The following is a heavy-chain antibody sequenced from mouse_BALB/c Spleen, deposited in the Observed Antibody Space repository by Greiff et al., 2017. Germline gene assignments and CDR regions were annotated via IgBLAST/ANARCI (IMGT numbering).Heavy chain of an antibody. D-gene: IGHD2-10*02. CDR1: GFTFSNYW. J-gene: IGHJ2*01. CDR2: IRLKSNNYAT. V-gene: IGHV6-6*02. Sequence: EVKLVESGGGLVQPGGSMKLSCVASGFTFSNYWMNWVRQSPEKGLEWVAEIRLKSNNYATHYAESVKGRFTISRDDSKSSVYLQMNNLRAEDTGIYYCTKYGNYVNYFDYWGQGTTLTVSS. CDR3: TKYGNYVNYFDY.